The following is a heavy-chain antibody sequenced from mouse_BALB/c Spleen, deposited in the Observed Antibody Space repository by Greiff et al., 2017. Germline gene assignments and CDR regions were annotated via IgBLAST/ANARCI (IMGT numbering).Heavy chain of an antibody. J-gene: IGHJ3*01. Sequence: VQLQESGAELVRPGVSVKISCKGSGYTFTDYAMHWVKQSHAKSLEWIGVISTYYGDASYNQKFKGKATMTVDKSSSTAYMELARLTSEDSAIYYCASGNRYDGFAYWGQGTLVTGSA. V-gene: IGHV1S137*01. D-gene: IGHD2-14*01. CDR3: ASGNRYDGFAY. CDR1: GYTFTDYA. CDR2: ISTYYGDA.